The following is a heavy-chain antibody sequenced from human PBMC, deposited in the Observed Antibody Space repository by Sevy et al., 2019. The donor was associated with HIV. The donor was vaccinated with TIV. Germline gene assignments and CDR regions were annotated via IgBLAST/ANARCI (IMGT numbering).Heavy chain of an antibody. J-gene: IGHJ4*02. CDR3: ARAYCRGGRCYSLAY. CDR1: GYTFTSYR. CDR2: ISAHNGDT. V-gene: IGHV1-18*01. D-gene: IGHD2-15*01. Sequence: ASVKVSCHTSGYTFTSYRISWVRQAPGQGLEWMGWISAHNGDTDYVRNFQGRVTMTTETSTSTAYMELRSLRSDDTAVYYCARAYCRGGRCYSLAYWGQGTLVIVSS.